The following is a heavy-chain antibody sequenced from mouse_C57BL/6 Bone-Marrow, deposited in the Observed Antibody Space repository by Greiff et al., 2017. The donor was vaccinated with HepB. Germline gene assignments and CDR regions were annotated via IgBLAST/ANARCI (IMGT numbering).Heavy chain of an antibody. J-gene: IGHJ2*01. CDR1: GFTFSSYA. Sequence: EVMLVESGGGLVKPGGSLKLSCAASGFTFSSYAMSWVRQTPEKRLEWVATISDGGSYTYYPDNVKGRFTISRDNAKNNLYLQMNHLKSEDTAMYYCARDRYYGNSFDYWGQGTTLTVSS. CDR2: ISDGGSYT. D-gene: IGHD2-1*01. CDR3: ARDRYYGNSFDY. V-gene: IGHV5-4*01.